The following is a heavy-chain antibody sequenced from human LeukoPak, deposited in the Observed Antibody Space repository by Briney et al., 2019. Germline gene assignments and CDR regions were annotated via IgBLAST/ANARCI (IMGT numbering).Heavy chain of an antibody. J-gene: IGHJ1*01. CDR1: GYTFTGYY. D-gene: IGHD3-9*01. CDR2: INPNSGGT. CDR3: ASISPTNAEYFQH. V-gene: IGHV1-2*02. Sequence: ASVKVSCKASGYTFTGYYMHWVRQAPGQGHELMGWINPNSGGTNYAQKFQGRVTMTRDTSISTAYMELSRLRSDDTAVYYCASISPTNAEYFQHWGQGTLVTVSS.